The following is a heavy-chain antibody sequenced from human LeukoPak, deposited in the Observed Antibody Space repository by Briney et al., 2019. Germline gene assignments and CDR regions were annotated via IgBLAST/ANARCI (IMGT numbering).Heavy chain of an antibody. CDR2: ISSSSYI. Sequence: KAGGSLRLSRAASGFTFSSYSMNWVRQAPGKGLEWVSSISSSSYIYYADSVKGRFTISRDNAKNSLYLQMNSLRAEDTAVYYCARGRNYYGSGSYYNPNFDYWGQGTLVTVSS. D-gene: IGHD3-10*01. J-gene: IGHJ4*02. CDR1: GFTFSSYS. V-gene: IGHV3-21*01. CDR3: ARGRNYYGSGSYYNPNFDY.